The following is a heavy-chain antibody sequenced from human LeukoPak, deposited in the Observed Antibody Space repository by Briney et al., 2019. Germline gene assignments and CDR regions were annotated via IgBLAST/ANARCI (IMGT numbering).Heavy chain of an antibody. CDR3: ARGTPIQSHIVVVTAIPGGYYFDY. V-gene: IGHV4-34*01. D-gene: IGHD2-21*02. CDR2: INHIGST. CDR1: GGAFRGYY. Sequence: SETLSPTGAVHGGAFRGYYWGWIRQPPGKGLGWSGEINHIGSTNYNPSLKSLVTISVDTSKNQFSLKLSSVTAADTAVYYCARGTPIQSHIVVVTAIPGGYYFDYWGQGTLVTVSS. J-gene: IGHJ4*02.